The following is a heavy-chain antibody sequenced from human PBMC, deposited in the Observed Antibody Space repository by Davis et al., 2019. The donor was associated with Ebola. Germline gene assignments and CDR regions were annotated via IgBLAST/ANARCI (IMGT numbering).Heavy chain of an antibody. V-gene: IGHV3-53*01. Sequence: GGSLRLSCAASGFVFSNYVMSWVRQAPGKGLEWVSVIYSGGSTYYADSVKGRFTISRDNSKNTLYLQMNSLRAEDTAVYYCASTYSSSWHAFDIWGQGTMVTVSS. CDR2: IYSGGST. D-gene: IGHD6-13*01. CDR3: ASTYSSSWHAFDI. CDR1: GFVFSNYV. J-gene: IGHJ3*02.